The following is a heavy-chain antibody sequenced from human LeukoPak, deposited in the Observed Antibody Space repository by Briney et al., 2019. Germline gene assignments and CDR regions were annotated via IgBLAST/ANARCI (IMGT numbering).Heavy chain of an antibody. CDR3: ARSPTSWYFDY. CDR1: GFTFSGSG. D-gene: IGHD2-2*01. CDR2: IRYHGSDK. J-gene: IGHJ4*02. Sequence: GGSLRLSCAASGFTFSGSGMHWVRQAPGKGLEWVAFIRYHGSDKFYADSVKGRFTISRDNSKNTLYLQMNSLRPEDTSVYYCARSPTSWYFDYWGQGTLVTVAS. V-gene: IGHV3-30*02.